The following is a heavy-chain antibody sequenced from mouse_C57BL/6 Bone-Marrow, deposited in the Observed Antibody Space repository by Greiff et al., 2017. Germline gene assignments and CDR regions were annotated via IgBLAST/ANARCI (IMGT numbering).Heavy chain of an antibody. CDR1: GYTFTSYW. D-gene: IGHD1-1*01. Sequence: QVHVKQPGAELVKPGASVKLSCKASGYTFTSYWMQWVKQRPGQGLEWIGEIDPSDSYTNYNQKFKGKATLTVDTSSSTAYMQLSSLTSEDSAVYYCAIYYDFDDWGQGTTLTVSS. CDR2: IDPSDSYT. J-gene: IGHJ2*01. V-gene: IGHV1-50*01. CDR3: AIYYDFDD.